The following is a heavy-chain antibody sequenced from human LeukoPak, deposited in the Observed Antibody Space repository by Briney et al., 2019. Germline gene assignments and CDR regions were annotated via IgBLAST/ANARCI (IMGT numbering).Heavy chain of an antibody. V-gene: IGHV4-59*11. CDR3: ARAGLYPDAYFDL. D-gene: IGHD3-16*02. CDR1: GASISSHY. J-gene: IGHJ2*01. CDR2: MHYSGST. Sequence: AATLSLTCSVSGASISSHYWSWIRQPPGKGLEWIGYMHYSGSTNCNPSLKSRVTISLDTSKKQFSLKLSSVTAADTAVYYCARAGLYPDAYFDLWGRGTLVTLPS.